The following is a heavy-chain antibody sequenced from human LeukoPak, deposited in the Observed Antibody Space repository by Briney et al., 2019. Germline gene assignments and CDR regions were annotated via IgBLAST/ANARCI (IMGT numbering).Heavy chain of an antibody. CDR2: ISSSSSSI. J-gene: IGHJ4*02. CDR3: ARDPGWELLDRPYFDY. V-gene: IGHV3-48*04. CDR1: GFTFSSYS. D-gene: IGHD1-26*01. Sequence: PGGSLRLSCAASGFTFSSYSMNWVRQAPGKGLEGVSYISSSSSSIYYADSVKGRFTISRDNAKNSLYLQMNSLRAEDTAVYYCARDPGWELLDRPYFDYWGQGTLVTVSS.